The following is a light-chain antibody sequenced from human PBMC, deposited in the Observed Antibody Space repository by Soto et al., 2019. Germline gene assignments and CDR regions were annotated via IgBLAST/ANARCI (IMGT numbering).Light chain of an antibody. J-gene: IGLJ2*01. CDR2: NSN. CDR1: TSQIGNDH. CDR3: AAWDDSLSGNVV. V-gene: IGLV1-47*01. Sequence: SVLTSPPSVSWAPGQRIVLSCSGVTSQIGNDHLYSYQQLPGTALKLVIYNSNRRPSGIPERFSGSKSGASASLAIRGLRSEDEAEYYCAAWDDSLSGNVVFGGGTKVT.